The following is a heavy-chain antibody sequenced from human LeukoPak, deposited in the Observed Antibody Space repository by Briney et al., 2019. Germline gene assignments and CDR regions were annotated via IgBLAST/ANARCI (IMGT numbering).Heavy chain of an antibody. J-gene: IGHJ4*02. D-gene: IGHD1-26*01. CDR3: ARDGATTASDY. V-gene: IGHV3-21*01. CDR1: GFTFGSYS. CDR2: ISSSSSYI. Sequence: PGGSLRLSCAASGFTFGSYSMNWVRQAPGKGLEWVSSISSSSSYIYYADSVKGRFTISRDNAKNSLYLQMNSLRAEDTAVYYCARDGATTASDYWGQGTLVTVSS.